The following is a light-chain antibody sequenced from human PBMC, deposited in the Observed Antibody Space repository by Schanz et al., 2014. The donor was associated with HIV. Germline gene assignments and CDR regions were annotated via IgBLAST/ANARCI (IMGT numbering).Light chain of an antibody. Sequence: QSALTQPASVSASPGQSITISCSGSSNDVGTYKLVSWYQQHPGQAPRLMIFDVSNRPSGVSIRFSGSKSGNTASLTISGLQAEDEADYYCSSYTSSSTLVFGGGTKLTVL. V-gene: IGLV2-14*02. CDR1: SNDVGTYKL. J-gene: IGLJ3*02. CDR2: DVS. CDR3: SSYTSSSTLV.